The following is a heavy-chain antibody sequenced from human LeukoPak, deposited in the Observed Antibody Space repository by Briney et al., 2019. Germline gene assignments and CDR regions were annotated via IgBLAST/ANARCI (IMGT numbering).Heavy chain of an antibody. CDR1: GYTFTIFG. V-gene: IGHV1-18*01. D-gene: IGHD3-22*01. Sequence: GASVKVSCKASGYTFTIFGITWVRQAPGQGLEWMGWISTYNGNTNYPQKFQGRVTMTTDTSTSTAYMELRSLRSDDTAVYYCARVSSGYYYDYWGQGTLVTVSS. CDR3: ARVSSGYYYDY. CDR2: ISTYNGNT. J-gene: IGHJ4*02.